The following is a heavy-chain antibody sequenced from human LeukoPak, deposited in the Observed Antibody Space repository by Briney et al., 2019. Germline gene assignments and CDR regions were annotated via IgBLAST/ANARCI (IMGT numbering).Heavy chain of an antibody. D-gene: IGHD4-17*01. CDR2: IYYRGST. V-gene: IGHV4-59*08. J-gene: IGHJ4*02. CDR3: ARQSYGDYFDY. CDR1: GGSISSYY. Sequence: TLSLTCTVSGGSISSYYWSWIRQPPGKGLEWIGYIYYRGSTSYNPSLKSRVTILVDTSKNQFSLKLSSVTAADTAVYYCARQSYGDYFDYWGQGTLVTVSS.